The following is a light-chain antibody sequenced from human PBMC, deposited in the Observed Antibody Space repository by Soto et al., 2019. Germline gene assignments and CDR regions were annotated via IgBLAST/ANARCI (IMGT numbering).Light chain of an antibody. J-gene: IGKJ1*01. V-gene: IGKV3-15*01. CDR2: GAS. CDR3: QQYNNWPPFT. CDR1: QSVSSN. Sequence: EIVMTQSPATLSVSPGERATLSCRASQSVSSNLAWYQQKPGQAPRLLIYGASTRATGIPARFSGIGSGTEFTLTISSLQPEDFAVYYCQQYNNWPPFTFCQGTKVDIK.